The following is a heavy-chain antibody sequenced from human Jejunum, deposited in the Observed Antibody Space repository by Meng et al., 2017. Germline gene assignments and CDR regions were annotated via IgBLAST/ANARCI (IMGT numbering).Heavy chain of an antibody. J-gene: IGHJ1*01. CDR3: ARDFEALNGV. D-gene: IGHD2-8*01. CDR2: IYHSGTT. CDR1: GDSISSSYW. Sequence: QVQLQGSGPRLVKPWGTLSLTCGGAGDSISSSYWWGWVRQSPGKGLEWIGEIYHSGTTNYNPSLKSRVTLSVDKSKNQFSLNLSSVTAADTAVYFCARDFEALNGVWGQGTLVTVSS. V-gene: IGHV4-4*02.